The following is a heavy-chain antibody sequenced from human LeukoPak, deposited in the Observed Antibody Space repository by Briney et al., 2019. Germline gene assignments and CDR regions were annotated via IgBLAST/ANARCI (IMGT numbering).Heavy chain of an antibody. Sequence: GGSLRLSCAASGFTFSDYYMSWIRQAPGKGLEWVSYISSSSSYTNYADSVKGRFTISRDNAKNSLYPQMNSLRAEDTAVYYCARRAMVRGVMNAFDIWGQGTMVTVSS. D-gene: IGHD3-10*01. V-gene: IGHV3-11*06. J-gene: IGHJ3*02. CDR2: ISSSSSYT. CDR3: ARRAMVRGVMNAFDI. CDR1: GFTFSDYY.